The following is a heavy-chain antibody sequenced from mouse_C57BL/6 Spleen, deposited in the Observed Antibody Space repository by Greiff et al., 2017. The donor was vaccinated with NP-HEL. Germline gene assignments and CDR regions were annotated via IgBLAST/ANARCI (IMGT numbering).Heavy chain of an antibody. Sequence: VKLMESGPGLVQPSQSLSITCTVSGFSLTSYGVHWVRQSPGKGLEWLGVIWSGGSTDYNAAFISRLSISKDNSKSQVFFKMNSLQADDTAIYYCARKGYYGGGAMDYWGQGTSVTVSS. CDR1: GFSLTSYG. D-gene: IGHD1-2*01. CDR2: IWSGGST. CDR3: ARKGYYGGGAMDY. J-gene: IGHJ4*01. V-gene: IGHV2-2*01.